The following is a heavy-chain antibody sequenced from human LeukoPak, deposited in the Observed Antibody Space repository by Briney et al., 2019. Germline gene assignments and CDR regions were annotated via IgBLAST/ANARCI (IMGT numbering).Heavy chain of an antibody. CDR2: ISYSGNT. Sequence: SETLSLTCTVSGASIRIYYWSWIRQPPGKGLEWIGCISYSGNTHYNPSLEGRVTISPDTSKNQVSLKLTSVTAADTAVCYCARHIRQQWPVRFDRWGQGTLATVSS. J-gene: IGHJ4*02. V-gene: IGHV4-59*08. D-gene: IGHD6-19*01. CDR1: GASIRIYY. CDR3: ARHIRQQWPVRFDR.